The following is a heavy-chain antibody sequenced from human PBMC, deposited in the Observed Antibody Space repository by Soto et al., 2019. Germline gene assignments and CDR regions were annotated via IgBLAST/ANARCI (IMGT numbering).Heavy chain of an antibody. CDR1: CFTFSNYA. V-gene: IGHV3-64*02. CDR2: IDDDGSST. J-gene: IGHJ4*02. CDR3: ARVLYGVHHVFDY. Sequence: PGGALRLSCAASCFTFSNYAMYCVRQATGKGLEYVSDIDDDGSSTYYADSVKGRFTISRDKSTNTLYLQMGSLRAEDMAVYFCARVLYGVHHVFDYWGQGTLVTVSS. D-gene: IGHD2-8*01.